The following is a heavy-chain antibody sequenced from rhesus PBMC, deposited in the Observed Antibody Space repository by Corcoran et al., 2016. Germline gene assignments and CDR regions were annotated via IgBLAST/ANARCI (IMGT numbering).Heavy chain of an antibody. CDR1: GGSISRGYG. D-gene: IGHD1-44*01. CDR3: ARAGEGAVSMDY. Sequence: QVQLQESGPGLVKPSETLSLTCAVSGGSISRGYGWSLIRQPPGKVLEWIGYIGGSSGSTNYNPARKSRVTISKDTSKNQFSRKRSSVTAADTAVYDCARAGEGAVSMDYGGQGVLVTVSS. V-gene: IGHV4-127*01. J-gene: IGHJ4*01. CDR2: IGGSSGST.